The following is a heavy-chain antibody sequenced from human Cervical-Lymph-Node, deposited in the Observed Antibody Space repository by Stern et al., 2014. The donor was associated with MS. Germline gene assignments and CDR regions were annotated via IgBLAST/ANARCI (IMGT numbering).Heavy chain of an antibody. Sequence: VQLVQSGAEVKKPGASVKVSCTASGYSFTYYGINWVRQAPGQGLEWMGWVSGDSGNTNSAQKFQGRVTMTTDTSTSTAHMELRSLRSDDTAVYYCARGGMGGNYYYYYGMDVWGQGTTVTVSS. CDR3: ARGGMGGNYYYYYGMDV. V-gene: IGHV1-18*01. CDR2: VSGDSGNT. J-gene: IGHJ6*02. D-gene: IGHD3-16*01. CDR1: GYSFTYYG.